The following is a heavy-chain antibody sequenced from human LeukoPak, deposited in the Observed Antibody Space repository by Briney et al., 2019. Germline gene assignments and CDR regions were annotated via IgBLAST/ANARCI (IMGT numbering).Heavy chain of an antibody. D-gene: IGHD1-1*01. CDR1: GYSFTSYW. CDR3: AKQGDWNDGAFDI. V-gene: IGHV5-51*01. Sequence: GESLKISCKGSGYSFTSYWIGWVRQMSGKGPEWVGIIYPGDSDKRYSPSFQGQVTISADKSISTAYLQWSSLKAAYTAMYYCAKQGDWNDGAFDIWGQGTMVTVSS. CDR2: IYPGDSDK. J-gene: IGHJ3*02.